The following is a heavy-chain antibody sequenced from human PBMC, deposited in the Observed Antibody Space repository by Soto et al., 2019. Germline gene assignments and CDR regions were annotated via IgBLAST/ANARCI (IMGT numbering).Heavy chain of an antibody. Sequence: GGSLRLSCAASGFTFSNLAMSWVRQAPGKGLEWVSAISGSGDSTYYADSVTGRFTISRDNTKNTLHLQMNSLRVEDTAVYYCVKDPPGGSYRFYYFDYWGQGTLVTVSS. CDR2: ISGSGDST. J-gene: IGHJ4*02. D-gene: IGHD1-26*01. CDR1: GFTFSNLA. V-gene: IGHV3-23*01. CDR3: VKDPPGGSYRFYYFDY.